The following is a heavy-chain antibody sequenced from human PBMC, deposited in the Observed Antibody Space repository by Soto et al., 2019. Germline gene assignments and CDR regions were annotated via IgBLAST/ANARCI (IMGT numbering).Heavy chain of an antibody. D-gene: IGHD6-6*01. Sequence: PSETLSLTCSVSGASINNYYWSWIRQPPGKGLEWIGFVYYTGSTITKYNPSLQSRVAMSVDSSKNQFSLKVTSMTAADTAVYYCAREGAARPPDPWGQGTLVTVS. CDR2: VYYTGSTIT. CDR1: GASINNYY. V-gene: IGHV4-59*01. CDR3: AREGAARPPDP. J-gene: IGHJ5*02.